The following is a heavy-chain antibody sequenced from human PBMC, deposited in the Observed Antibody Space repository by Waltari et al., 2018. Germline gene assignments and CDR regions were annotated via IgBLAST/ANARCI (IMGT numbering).Heavy chain of an antibody. V-gene: IGHV3-49*04. J-gene: IGHJ4*02. CDR2: MRGNDYSGTT. Sequence: EVQLAESGGGWVQPGRSLRLSCTGSGYSIGDHGLTWVRQAPGKGLEWIGFMRGNDYSGTTEYAASVKARITISRDDSTNIAYLQIDGLKTEDTGIYYCARVGGDFWEGYRFDYWGQGTVVTVSS. D-gene: IGHD3-3*01. CDR1: GYSIGDHG. CDR3: ARVGGDFWEGYRFDY.